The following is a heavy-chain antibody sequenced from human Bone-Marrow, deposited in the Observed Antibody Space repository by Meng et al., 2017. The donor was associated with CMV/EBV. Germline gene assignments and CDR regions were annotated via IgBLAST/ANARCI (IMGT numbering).Heavy chain of an antibody. CDR1: GFTFSSYG. V-gene: IGHV3-9*01. D-gene: IGHD3-16*01. CDR3: VKDSQRLGTYSFDY. J-gene: IGHJ4*02. Sequence: GGSLRLSCAASGFTFSSYGMHWVRQAPGKGLEWVSGINWNSGRMAFADSLEGRFTISRDNAKSSLNLQMNNLRTEDTALYYCVKDSQRLGTYSFDYWGQGTLVTVSS. CDR2: INWNSGRM.